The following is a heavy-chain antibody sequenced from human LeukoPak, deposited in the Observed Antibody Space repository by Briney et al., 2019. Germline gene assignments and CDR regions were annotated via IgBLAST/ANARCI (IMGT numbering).Heavy chain of an antibody. V-gene: IGHV4-39*01. CDR3: ARHGDGPRIYSVAFDI. D-gene: IGHD5-12*01. CDR2: IYYSGST. Sequence: SETLSLTCTVSGGSISSSSYYWGWIRQPPGKGLEWIGSIYYSGSTYYNPSLKSRVTISVDTSKNQFSLKLSSVTAADTAVYYCARHGDGPRIYSVAFDIWGQGTMVTVPS. CDR1: GGSISSSSYY. J-gene: IGHJ3*02.